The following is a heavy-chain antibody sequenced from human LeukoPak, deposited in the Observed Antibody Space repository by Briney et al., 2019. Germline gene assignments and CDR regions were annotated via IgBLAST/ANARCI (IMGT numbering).Heavy chain of an antibody. D-gene: IGHD3-22*01. CDR3: ARHLPIYDSSGPSGY. CDR2: IYLGDSDT. Sequence: PGESLKISCKGSGFSFTRYWIAWVRLMPGKGLEWMGIIYLGDSDTRYSPSFQGQVTISADKSISTAYLQWSSLKASDTAIYYCARHLPIYDSSGPSGYWGQGTLVTVSS. V-gene: IGHV5-51*01. CDR1: GFSFTRYW. J-gene: IGHJ4*02.